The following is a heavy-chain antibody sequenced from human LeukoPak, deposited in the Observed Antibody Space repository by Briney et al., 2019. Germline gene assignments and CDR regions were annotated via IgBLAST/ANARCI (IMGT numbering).Heavy chain of an antibody. J-gene: IGHJ4*02. D-gene: IGHD6-6*01. CDR3: AILTTHSSSSQFDY. V-gene: IGHV3-23*01. CDR2: ISGSGTIT. Sequence: PGGSLRLSGAASGFTFSRYATSWVRQAPGKGLEGVSAISGSGTITYYADSVKGRFTISRDNSKDTLYLQMNSLRAEDTAIYFCAILTTHSSSSQFDYWGQGTLVTVSS. CDR1: GFTFSRYA.